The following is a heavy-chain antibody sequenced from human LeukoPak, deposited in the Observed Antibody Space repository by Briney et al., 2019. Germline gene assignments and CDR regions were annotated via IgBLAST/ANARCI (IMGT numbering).Heavy chain of an antibody. CDR2: ISYVGHNK. CDR3: AKDLDIGAAGYYFDY. CDR1: GFTFSSYG. J-gene: IGHJ4*02. Sequence: PRGSLRLSCAASGFTFSSYGMHWVRQAPGKGLEWVAVISYVGHNKYTADSVKGRFTISRDNSKNTLYLQMNSLRAEDTAVYYCAKDLDIGAAGYYFDYWGQGTLVTVSA. D-gene: IGHD6-13*01. V-gene: IGHV3-30*18.